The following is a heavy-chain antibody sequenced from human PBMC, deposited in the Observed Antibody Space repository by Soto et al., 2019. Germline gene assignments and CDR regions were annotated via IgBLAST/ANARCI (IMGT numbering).Heavy chain of an antibody. CDR3: GDLTWGACYFP. Sequence: EVQLVASGGDLVQPGRSLRLSCVASGFALGDHYMDWVRQAPGKGLEWVGLIRDKAQGFSTIYAESVKGRFTISRDDSKHLLYLQMNSLTIEDTAVYYCGDLTWGACYFPWGQGTLVTFSS. CDR1: GFALGDHY. D-gene: IGHD3-22*01. V-gene: IGHV3-72*01. J-gene: IGHJ4*02. CDR2: IRDKAQGFST.